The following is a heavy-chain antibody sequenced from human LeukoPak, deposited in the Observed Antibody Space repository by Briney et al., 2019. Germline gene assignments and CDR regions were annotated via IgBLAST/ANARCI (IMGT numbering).Heavy chain of an antibody. D-gene: IGHD3-10*01. J-gene: IGHJ4*02. CDR1: GGSFSDYY. CDR2: INHSGST. CDR3: ARTYSGTYSPVSY. Sequence: PSETLSLTCTVYGGSFSDYYWSWIRQPPGKGLEWIGEINHSGSTNYNPSLKSRLTISVDTSKSQFSLKLSPVTAADTAVYYCARTYSGTYSPVSYWGQGTLVTVSS. V-gene: IGHV4-34*01.